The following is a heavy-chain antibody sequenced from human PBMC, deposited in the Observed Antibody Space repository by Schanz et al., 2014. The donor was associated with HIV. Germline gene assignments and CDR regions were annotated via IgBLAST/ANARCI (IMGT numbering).Heavy chain of an antibody. CDR1: GFTFNSYG. D-gene: IGHD6-6*01. J-gene: IGHJ6*02. V-gene: IGHV3-33*01. Sequence: QVQLVESGGGVVQPGRSLTLSCVASGFTFNSYGMHWVRQAPGKGLEWVAVIWFDGSNRYYSDSVKGGFTISRDDSKNTLYLQMTSLRAEDTAVYYCARGLYGSSNYGMDVWGQGTTVTVSS. CDR2: IWFDGSNR. CDR3: ARGLYGSSNYGMDV.